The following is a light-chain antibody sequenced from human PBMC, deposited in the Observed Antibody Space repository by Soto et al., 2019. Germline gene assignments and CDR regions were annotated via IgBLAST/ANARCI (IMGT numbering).Light chain of an antibody. CDR3: ASWDDSLNIYV. J-gene: IGLJ1*01. CDR1: SSNIGSKT. Sequence: QSGLTQPASASGTPGQRVTISCSGSSSNIGSKTVHWYQQLPGTAPKLLIYGDNQRPSGVPHRFSRSKSDTSASLAISGLESADEADYYCASWDDSLNIYVFGTGTKVTVL. CDR2: GDN. V-gene: IGLV1-44*01.